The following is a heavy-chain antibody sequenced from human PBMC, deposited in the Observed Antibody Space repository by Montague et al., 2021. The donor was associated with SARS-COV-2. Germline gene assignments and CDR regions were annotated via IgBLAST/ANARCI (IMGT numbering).Heavy chain of an antibody. CDR2: IYYSGST. CDR3: ASSPLRWFGTALSNWFDP. V-gene: IGHV4-39*01. D-gene: IGHD3-10*01. CDR1: GGSISSSSYY. J-gene: IGHJ5*02. Sequence: SETLSLTCTVSGGSISSSSYYWVWIRQPPGKGLEWIGSIYYSGSTYYXPSLKSRVTISVDTSKNQFSLKLSSVTAADTAVYYCASSPLRWFGTALSNWFDPWGQGTLVTVSS.